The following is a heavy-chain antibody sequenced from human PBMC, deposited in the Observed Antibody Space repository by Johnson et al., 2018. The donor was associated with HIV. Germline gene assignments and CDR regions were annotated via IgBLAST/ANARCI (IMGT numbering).Heavy chain of an antibody. CDR1: GFTFSDYY. CDR3: ARSVNAGRPFDI. D-gene: IGHD2-8*01. Sequence: MQLVESGGGVVQPGRSLRLSCAASGFTFSDYYMSWIRQAPGKGLEWVSYISSSGSAIWYADSVKGRFTVSRDNAKNSLYLQMNSLRAEDTAVYYCARSVNAGRPFDIWGQGTMVTVSS. V-gene: IGHV3-11*04. CDR2: ISSSGSAI. J-gene: IGHJ3*02.